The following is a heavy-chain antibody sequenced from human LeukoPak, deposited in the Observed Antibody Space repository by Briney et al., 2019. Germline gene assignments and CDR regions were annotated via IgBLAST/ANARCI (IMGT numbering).Heavy chain of an antibody. J-gene: IGHJ4*02. CDR1: GGSISSYY. Sequence: SETLSLTCTVSGGSISSYYWSWIRQPAGKGLEWIGRIYTSGSTNYNPSLKSRVTMSVDTSKNQFSLKLSSVTAADTAVYYCASKPVVPASQGHYFDSWGPGILVTVSS. CDR2: IYTSGST. CDR3: ASKPVVPASQGHYFDS. D-gene: IGHD4-23*01. V-gene: IGHV4-4*07.